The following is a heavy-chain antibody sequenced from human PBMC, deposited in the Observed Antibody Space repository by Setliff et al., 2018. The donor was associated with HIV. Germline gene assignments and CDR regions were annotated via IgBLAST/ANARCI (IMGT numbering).Heavy chain of an antibody. J-gene: IGHJ5*02. CDR1: GFTFSSRW. Sequence: GGSLRLSCAASGFTFSSRWMTWVRQAPGKGLKWVANIKQDGSEKYYLDSVKGRFTISRDNAKNSLYLQMNSLRAEDTAVYYCARVASGYDYGWLDPWGQGTLVTVSS. CDR3: ARVASGYDYGWLDP. CDR2: IKQDGSEK. V-gene: IGHV3-7*01. D-gene: IGHD5-12*01.